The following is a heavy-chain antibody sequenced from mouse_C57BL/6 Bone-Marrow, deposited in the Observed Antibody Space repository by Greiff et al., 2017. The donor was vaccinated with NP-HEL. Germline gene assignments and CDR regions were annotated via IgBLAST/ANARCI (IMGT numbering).Heavy chain of an antibody. V-gene: IGHV1-82*01. CDR3: AKLRRGYYYAMDY. D-gene: IGHD2-4*01. Sequence: VQLQQSGPELVKPGASVKISCKASGYAFSSSWMNWVKQRPGKGLEWIGRIYPGDGDTNYNGKFKGKATLTADKSSSTAYMQLSSLTSEYSAVYFCAKLRRGYYYAMDYWGQGTSVTVSS. CDR1: GYAFSSSW. CDR2: IYPGDGDT. J-gene: IGHJ4*01.